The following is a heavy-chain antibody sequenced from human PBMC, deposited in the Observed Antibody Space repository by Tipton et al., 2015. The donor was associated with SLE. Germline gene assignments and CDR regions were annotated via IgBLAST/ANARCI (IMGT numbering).Heavy chain of an antibody. J-gene: IGHJ4*01. CDR1: GGSFSGYY. CDR2: SNPSGNT. Sequence: TLSLTCTVYGGSFSGYYWSWIRQPPGKGLEWIGESNPSGNTNYNPSLKSRVTISVDTSKNQLSLKLSSVTAADTAVYYCARGAKERITLVRVRPYYFDYWGQGSLVTVSS. D-gene: IGHD3-10*01. CDR3: ARGAKERITLVRVRPYYFDY. V-gene: IGHV4-34*01.